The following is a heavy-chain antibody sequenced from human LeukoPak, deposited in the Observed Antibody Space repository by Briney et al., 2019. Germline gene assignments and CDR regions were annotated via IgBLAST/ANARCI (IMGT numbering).Heavy chain of an antibody. V-gene: IGHV3-48*03. J-gene: IGHJ4*02. CDR1: GFTFSSYE. CDR3: ATLGPVGATGGY. D-gene: IGHD1-26*01. Sequence: GSLRLSCAASGFTFSSYEMNWVRQAPGKGLEWVSYISSSGSIIYYADSVKGRFTISRDNAKNSLYLQMNSLRAEDTAVYYCATLGPVGATGGYWGQGTLVTVSS. CDR2: ISSSGSII.